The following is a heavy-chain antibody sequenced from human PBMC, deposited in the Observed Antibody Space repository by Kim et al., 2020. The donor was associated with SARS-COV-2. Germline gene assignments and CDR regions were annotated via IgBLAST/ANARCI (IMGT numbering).Heavy chain of an antibody. J-gene: IGHJ6*02. Sequence: SETLSLTCAVYGGSFSGYYWSWIRQPPGKGLEWIGEINHSGSTNYNPSLKSRVTISVETSKNQFSLKLSSVTAADTAVYYCAREVTFFYYYGMDVWGQGATVTVSS. CDR1: GGSFSGYY. V-gene: IGHV4-34*01. D-gene: IGHD2-21*02. CDR3: AREVTFFYYYGMDV. CDR2: INHSGST.